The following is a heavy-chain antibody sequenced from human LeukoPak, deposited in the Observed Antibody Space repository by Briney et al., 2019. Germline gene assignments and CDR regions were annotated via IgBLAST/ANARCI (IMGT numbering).Heavy chain of an antibody. D-gene: IGHD2-2*01. CDR1: GGSFSGYY. Sequence: MPSETLSLTCAVYGGSFSGYYWTWIRQPPGKGLEWIGEINDRGNTNYNPSLKSRLTISVDTSENQFSLRLISVTAADTAVYYCARHGYCSSSSCLGNWFDPWDQGALVTVSS. CDR3: ARHGYCSSSSCLGNWFDP. CDR2: INDRGNT. V-gene: IGHV4-34*01. J-gene: IGHJ5*02.